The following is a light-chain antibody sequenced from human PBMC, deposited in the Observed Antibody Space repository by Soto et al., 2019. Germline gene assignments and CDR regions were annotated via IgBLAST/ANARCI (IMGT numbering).Light chain of an antibody. CDR3: QQYYYTPYT. Sequence: IVLTQSPGTLSLSPGERTTLSCRASQSISRYLAWYQQKPGQPPKLLIYWASTRESGVPDRFSGSGSGTDFTLTISGLQAEDVAVYYCQQYYYTPYTFGPGTKLELK. CDR2: WAS. J-gene: IGKJ2*01. V-gene: IGKV4-1*01. CDR1: QSISRY.